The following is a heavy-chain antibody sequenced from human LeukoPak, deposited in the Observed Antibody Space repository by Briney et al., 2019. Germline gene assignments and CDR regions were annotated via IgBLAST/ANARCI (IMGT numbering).Heavy chain of an antibody. Sequence: SETLSLTCAVYGGSFSGYYWSWIRQPPGKGLEWIGEINHSGSTNYNPSLESRVTISVDTSKNQFSLKLSSVTAADTAVYYCAREEDYWGQGTLVTVSS. V-gene: IGHV4-34*01. CDR3: AREEDY. J-gene: IGHJ4*02. CDR1: GGSFSGYY. CDR2: INHSGST.